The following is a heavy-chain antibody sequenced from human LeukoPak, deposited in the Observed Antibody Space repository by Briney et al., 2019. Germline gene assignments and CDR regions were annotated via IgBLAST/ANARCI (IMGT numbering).Heavy chain of an antibody. J-gene: IGHJ4*02. CDR1: GFTFSTYG. CDR2: ISSSGGNT. V-gene: IGHV3-23*01. Sequence: PGGSLRLSCGASGFTFSTYGMSWVRQAPGKGLEWVSAISSSGGNTYYADSVKGRFSISRDNNKNSLNLQMNSLTTEDSALYYCVKERLRYFDYWGQGTLVTVSS. CDR3: VKERLRYFDY.